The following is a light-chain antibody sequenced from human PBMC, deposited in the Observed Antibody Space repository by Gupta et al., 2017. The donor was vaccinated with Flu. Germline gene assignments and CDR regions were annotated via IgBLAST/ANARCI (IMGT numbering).Light chain of an antibody. CDR3: QQYYSYPWT. Sequence: GDRVAITGRASQSISSELAWYQQKPGKAPKLLIYAASTLESGVPSRFSGSGSGTDFTLTISCLQSEDFATYYGQQYYSYPWTFGQGTKVEIK. V-gene: IGKV1-8*01. CDR2: AAS. CDR1: QSISSE. J-gene: IGKJ1*01.